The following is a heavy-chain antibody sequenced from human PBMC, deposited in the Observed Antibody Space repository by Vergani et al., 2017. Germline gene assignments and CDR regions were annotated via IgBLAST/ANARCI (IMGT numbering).Heavy chain of an antibody. D-gene: IGHD2-2*01. J-gene: IGHJ2*01. Sequence: EVQLVESGGGLVQPGGSLRLSCAASGFTFSSYSMNWVRQAPGKGLEWVSYISSSSSTIYYADSVKSRFTISRDNAKNSLYLQMNSLRAEDTAVYYCARATGDYCSSTSCYPGYFDLWGRGTLVTVSS. CDR3: ARATGDYCSSTSCYPGYFDL. CDR2: ISSSSSTI. CDR1: GFTFSSYS. V-gene: IGHV3-48*01.